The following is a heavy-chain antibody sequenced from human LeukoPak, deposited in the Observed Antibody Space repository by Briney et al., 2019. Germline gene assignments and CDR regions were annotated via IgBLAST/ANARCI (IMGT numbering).Heavy chain of an antibody. CDR3: ARDRYYDFWSYLGDAFDI. CDR2: TRNKANGYTT. Sequence: GGSLRLSCAASGFTFSDHYMDWVRQAPGEGLEWVGRTRNKANGYTTEYAASVKGRFTISRDDSKNSLYLQMNSLRAEDTAVYYCARDRYYDFWSYLGDAFDIWGQGTMVTVSS. J-gene: IGHJ3*02. D-gene: IGHD3-3*01. V-gene: IGHV3-72*01. CDR1: GFTFSDHY.